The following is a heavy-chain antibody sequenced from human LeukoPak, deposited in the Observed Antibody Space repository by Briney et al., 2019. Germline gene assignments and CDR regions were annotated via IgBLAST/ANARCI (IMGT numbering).Heavy chain of an antibody. V-gene: IGHV1-46*01. D-gene: IGHD3-10*01. CDR1: GYTFTSYY. CDR3: ARGSLTITMVRGDPRVDYMDV. J-gene: IGHJ6*03. Sequence: ASVKVSCKASGYTFTSYYMHWVRQAPGQGLEWMGIINPSGGSTSYAQKFQGRVTMTRDMSTSTVYMELSSLRSEDTAVYYCARGSLTITMVRGDPRVDYMDVWGKGTTVTVSS. CDR2: INPSGGST.